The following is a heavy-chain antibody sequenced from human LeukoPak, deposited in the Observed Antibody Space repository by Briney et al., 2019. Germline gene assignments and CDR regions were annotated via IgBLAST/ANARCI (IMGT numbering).Heavy chain of an antibody. D-gene: IGHD6-19*01. V-gene: IGHV4-39*01. CDR2: ISYSGSP. CDR1: GGSISSSGYY. J-gene: IGHJ4*02. Sequence: SETLSLTCTVSGGSISSSGYYWDWSRQPPGKGLEWIGSISYSGSPYYSPSLKSRVTISVDMSKNQFSMKLTSVTAADTAVYYCATGGGIAVADSWGQGTLVTVSS. CDR3: ATGGGIAVADS.